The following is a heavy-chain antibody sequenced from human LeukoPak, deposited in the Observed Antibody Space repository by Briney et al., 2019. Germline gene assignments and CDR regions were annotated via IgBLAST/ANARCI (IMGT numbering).Heavy chain of an antibody. Sequence: GGSLRLSCAASGFSFSNAWMSWVRQAPGKGLEWVGRIKSKTDGGTTAYAAPVKGRFSISRDDSKNTLYLQMNSLKTEDTAVYYCTTESAGGFDYWGQGTLVTVSS. J-gene: IGHJ4*02. CDR2: IKSKTDGGTT. CDR1: GFSFSNAW. V-gene: IGHV3-15*01. D-gene: IGHD2-8*02. CDR3: TTESAGGFDY.